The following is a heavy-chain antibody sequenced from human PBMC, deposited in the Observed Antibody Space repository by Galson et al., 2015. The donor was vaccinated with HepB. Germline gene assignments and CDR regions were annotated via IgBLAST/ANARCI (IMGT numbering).Heavy chain of an antibody. Sequence: SVKVSCKASGYSFTSCGVSWVRQAPEQGLEWMGWISGHNGDIKYAQKFQGRVIMTTDTSTSTAYMEVRSLRSDDTAVYYCARGRGDPERHQFDYWGQGTLVTVSS. CDR3: ARGRGDPERHQFDY. V-gene: IGHV1-18*04. J-gene: IGHJ4*02. CDR2: ISGHNGDI. D-gene: IGHD1-14*01. CDR1: GYSFTSCG.